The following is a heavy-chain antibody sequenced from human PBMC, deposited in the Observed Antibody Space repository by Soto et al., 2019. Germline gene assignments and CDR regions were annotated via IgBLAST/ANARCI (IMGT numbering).Heavy chain of an antibody. J-gene: IGHJ4*02. D-gene: IGHD3-10*01. CDR2: IYYSGST. CDR1: GGSISSGGYY. CDR3: ARRRVTMVRGVTGEYFDY. Sequence: SETLSLTCTVSGGSISSGGYYWSWIRQHPGKGLEWIGYIYYSGSTYYNPSLKSRVTISVDTSKNQFSLKLSSVTAADTAVYYCARRRVTMVRGVTGEYFDYWGQGTLVTVSS. V-gene: IGHV4-31*03.